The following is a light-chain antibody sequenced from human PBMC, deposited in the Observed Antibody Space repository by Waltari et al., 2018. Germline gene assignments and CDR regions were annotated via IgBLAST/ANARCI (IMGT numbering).Light chain of an antibody. V-gene: IGLV2-14*01. CDR1: SSDVGGYNY. J-gene: IGLJ2*01. Sequence: QSALTQPASVSGSPGQSITISCTGTSSDVGGYNYVSCYQQHPGKIPKLMIFEVTNRPSGVSNRFSGSKSGNTASLTISGLQAEDEADYYCCSYTSSHTVVFGGGTKLTVL. CDR3: CSYTSSHTVV. CDR2: EVT.